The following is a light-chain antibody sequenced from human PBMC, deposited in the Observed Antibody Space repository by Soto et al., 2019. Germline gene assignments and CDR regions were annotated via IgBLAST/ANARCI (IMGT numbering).Light chain of an antibody. CDR1: SSDVGDYNY. CDR3: SSYTSSSLYV. CDR2: DVS. Sequence: QSALTQPASVSGSPGQSITVSCTGTSSDVGDYNYVSWYQQRPGKAPKLIIFDVSNRPSGVSNRFSGSKSGNTASLTISGLQAEDEADYYCSSYTSSSLYVFGTGTKLTVL. J-gene: IGLJ1*01. V-gene: IGLV2-14*01.